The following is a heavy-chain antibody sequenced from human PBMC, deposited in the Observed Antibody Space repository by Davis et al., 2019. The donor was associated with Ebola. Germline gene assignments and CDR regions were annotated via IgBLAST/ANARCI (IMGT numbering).Heavy chain of an antibody. V-gene: IGHV1-18*01. D-gene: IGHD1-26*01. J-gene: IGHJ4*02. CDR1: GYTFNLYG. Sequence: AASVKVSCKASGYTFNLYGISWVRQAPGQGLEWMGWISAYNGNTNYAQRFQDRVTMTTDTSTNTAYMEVRGLRSDDTAVYYCARDSGRAGATFPIDYWGQGTLVTVSS. CDR3: ARDSGRAGATFPIDY. CDR2: ISAYNGNT.